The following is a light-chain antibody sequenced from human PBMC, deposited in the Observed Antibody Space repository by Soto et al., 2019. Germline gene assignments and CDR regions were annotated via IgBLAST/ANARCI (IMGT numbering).Light chain of an antibody. V-gene: IGLV1-40*01. Sequence: QSALTQPPSVSGAPGQRVTISCTGNSSNIGAGYDVHWYQHVAGTAPKLLLFGNSNRPSGVSGRFSGSKFQNTASLTISGLQPEDEADYYCSSYRSGSVVLFGGGTKLTVL. CDR1: SSNIGAGYD. CDR2: GNS. CDR3: SSYRSGSVVL. J-gene: IGLJ3*02.